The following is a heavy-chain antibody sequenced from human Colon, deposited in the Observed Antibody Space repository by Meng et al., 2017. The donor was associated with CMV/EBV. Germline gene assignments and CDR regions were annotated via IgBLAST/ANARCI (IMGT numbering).Heavy chain of an antibody. CDR1: GGSINRDSYF. CDR2: FYYGGSS. D-gene: IGHD5-24*01. CDR3: ASLDGYKGPSDY. V-gene: IGHV4-39*07. J-gene: IGHJ4*02. Sequence: SETLSLTCTASGGSINRDSYFWAWIRQPPGKGLEWIGSFYYGGSSYYNPSLKSRVTISADKSKNQLSLKMRSVTAADTAVYYCASLDGYKGPSDYWSQGTLVTVSS.